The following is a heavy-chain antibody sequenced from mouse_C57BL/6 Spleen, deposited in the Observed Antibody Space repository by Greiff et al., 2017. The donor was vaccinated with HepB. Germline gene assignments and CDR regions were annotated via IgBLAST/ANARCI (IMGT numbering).Heavy chain of an antibody. D-gene: IGHD2-10*01. CDR3: ARSPYYDSNYYAMDD. CDR2: INPGSGGT. CDR1: GYAFTNYL. Sequence: QVQLQQSGAELVRPGTSVKVSCKASGYAFTNYLIEWVKQRPGQGLEWIGVINPGSGGTNYNEKFKGKATLTADKSSSTAYMQLSSLTSEDSAVYFCARSPYYDSNYYAMDDWGQGTSVTVSS. V-gene: IGHV1-54*01. J-gene: IGHJ4*01.